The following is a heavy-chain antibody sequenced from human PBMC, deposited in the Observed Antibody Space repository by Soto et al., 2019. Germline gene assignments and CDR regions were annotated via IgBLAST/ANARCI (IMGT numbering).Heavy chain of an antibody. J-gene: IGHJ4*02. CDR3: ARDLGGWPEY. CDR2: INAGNGNT. CDR1: CYTFTSYY. Sequence: ASVKVSCKASCYTFTSYYISLLRQAPGQGLEWMGWINAGNGNTKYSQKFQGRVTITRDTSASTAYMELSSLRSEDTAVYYCARDLGGWPEYWGQGTLVTVSS. D-gene: IGHD2-15*01. V-gene: IGHV1-3*01.